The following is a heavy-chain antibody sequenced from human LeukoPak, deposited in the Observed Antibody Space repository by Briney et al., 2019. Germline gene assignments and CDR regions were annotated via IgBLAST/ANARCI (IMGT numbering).Heavy chain of an antibody. Sequence: PSETLSLTCTVSGGSISSGDYYWSWIRQPPGKGLEWIGYIYYSGSTYYNPSLKTRVTISVDTSKNQFSLKLSSVTAADTAVYYCARGGSGYYSPFDYWGQGTLVTVSS. CDR1: GGSISSGDYY. CDR2: IYYSGST. D-gene: IGHD3-22*01. J-gene: IGHJ4*02. V-gene: IGHV4-30-4*01. CDR3: ARGGSGYYSPFDY.